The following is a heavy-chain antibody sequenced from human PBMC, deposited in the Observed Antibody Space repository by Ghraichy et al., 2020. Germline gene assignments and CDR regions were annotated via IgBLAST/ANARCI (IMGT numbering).Heavy chain of an antibody. D-gene: IGHD6-19*01. CDR3: ARDTYTGGLFSY. Sequence: GGSLRLSCAASGFTFGSYSMNWVRQAPGKGLEWVSYISSGSSTVHYTDSVKGRFTISRDNAKNSLFLQMNSLRDDDTAVYYCARDTYTGGLFSYWGQGTLVTVSS. V-gene: IGHV3-48*02. CDR2: ISSGSSTV. CDR1: GFTFGSYS. J-gene: IGHJ4*02.